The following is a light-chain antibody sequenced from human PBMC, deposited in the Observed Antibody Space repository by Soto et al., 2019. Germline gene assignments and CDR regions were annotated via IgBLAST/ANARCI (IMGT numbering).Light chain of an antibody. V-gene: IGKV3-20*01. CDR2: GTS. Sequence: EIVLTQSRGSLSLSPGERATLSCRASQSVSSSYLTWYQQKPGQAPRLLIYGTSSRATGIPDRFSGSGSGTDFTLTISRLEPEDFAVYYCQQYGNSPYTFGQGTKQEIK. J-gene: IGKJ2*01. CDR1: QSVSSSY. CDR3: QQYGNSPYT.